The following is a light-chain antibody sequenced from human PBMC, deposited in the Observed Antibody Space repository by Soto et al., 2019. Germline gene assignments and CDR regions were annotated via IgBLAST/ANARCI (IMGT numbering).Light chain of an antibody. CDR3: QQYGSSPLT. J-gene: IGKJ4*01. Sequence: EIVLTQSPGTLSLSPGERATLSCRASQSVSSSYLAWYQQKPGQAPRLLIYGASSRATGIPDRFSGSGSVTDFTLTLSRLEPEDSAVYYCQQYGSSPLTFGGGTKVEIK. V-gene: IGKV3-20*01. CDR1: QSVSSSY. CDR2: GAS.